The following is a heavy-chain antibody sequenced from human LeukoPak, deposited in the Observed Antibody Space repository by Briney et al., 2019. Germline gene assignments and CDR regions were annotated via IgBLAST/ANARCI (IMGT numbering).Heavy chain of an antibody. J-gene: IGHJ4*02. CDR2: IYYSGST. V-gene: IGHV4-31*03. Sequence: SETLSLTCTVSGGSISSGGYYWSWIRQHPGKGLEWIGYIYYSGSTYYNPSLKSRVTISVDTSKNQFSLKLSSVTAADTAVYYCARAVLVRSSYFDYWGQGTLVTVSS. D-gene: IGHD3-10*01. CDR3: ARAVLVRSSYFDY. CDR1: GGSISSGGYY.